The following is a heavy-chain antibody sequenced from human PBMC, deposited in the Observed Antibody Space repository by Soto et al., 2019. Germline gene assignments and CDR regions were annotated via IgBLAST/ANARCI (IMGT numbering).Heavy chain of an antibody. Sequence: YLRVSCADSGFTFGRYGLHSVRLAPCNVLERGAVISYDGSNKYYLDSVQGRFTISRDNSKKTLYLQMNRLRAEYTAVYYFARAESSSGYYHGMDVGAQG. D-gene: IGHD6-13*01. CDR2: ISYDGSNK. CDR3: ARAESSSGYYHGMDV. V-gene: IGHV3-30*03. CDR1: GFTFGRYG. J-gene: IGHJ6*02.